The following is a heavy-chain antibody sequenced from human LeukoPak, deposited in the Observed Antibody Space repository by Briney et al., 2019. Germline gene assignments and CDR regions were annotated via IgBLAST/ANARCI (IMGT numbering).Heavy chain of an antibody. J-gene: IGHJ4*02. Sequence: PSETLSLTCTVSGGSISGYYWSWVRQPPGKGLEWIGYIYYTGSTNSNPSLKSRVTMSVDTSKNHFSLNLSSVTAADTAVYYCARYHCSTTTCYNFDYWAGEPWSPSPQ. CDR2: IYYTGST. V-gene: IGHV4-59*01. CDR1: GGSISGYY. D-gene: IGHD2-2*02. CDR3: ARYHCSTTTCYNFDY.